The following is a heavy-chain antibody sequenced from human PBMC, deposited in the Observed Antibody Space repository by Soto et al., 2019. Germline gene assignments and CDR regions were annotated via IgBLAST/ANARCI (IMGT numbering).Heavy chain of an antibody. CDR3: ARVGYGGNSGSDYYYYYGMDV. CDR2: IIPIFGTA. CDR1: GGTFSSYA. V-gene: IGHV1-69*12. Sequence: QVQLVQSGAEVKKPGSSVKVSCKASGGTFSSYAISWVRQAPGQGLEWMGGIIPIFGTANYAQKFQGRVTITADESTSKAYMELSSLRSEDTAVYYCARVGYGGNSGSDYYYYYGMDVWGQGTTVTVSS. D-gene: IGHD4-17*01. J-gene: IGHJ6*02.